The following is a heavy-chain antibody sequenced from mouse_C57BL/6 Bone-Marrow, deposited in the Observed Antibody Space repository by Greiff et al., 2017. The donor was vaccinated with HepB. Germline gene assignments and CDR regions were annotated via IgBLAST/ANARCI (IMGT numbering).Heavy chain of an antibody. D-gene: IGHD1-1*01. Sequence: EVQLVESGGGLVKPGGSLKLSCAASGFTFSDYGMHWVRQAPEKGLEWVAYISSGSSTIYYADTVKGRFTISRDNAKNTLFLQMTSLRSEDTAMYYCANSYGSSYDYAMDYWGQGTSVTVSS. CDR3: ANSYGSSYDYAMDY. V-gene: IGHV5-17*01. CDR2: ISSGSSTI. J-gene: IGHJ4*01. CDR1: GFTFSDYG.